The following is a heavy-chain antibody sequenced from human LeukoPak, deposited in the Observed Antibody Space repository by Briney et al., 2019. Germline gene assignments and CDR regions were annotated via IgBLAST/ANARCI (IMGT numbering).Heavy chain of an antibody. V-gene: IGHV5-51*01. CDR2: IYPGDSDT. CDR3: ARAQITIFGVVSAPFDY. J-gene: IGHJ4*02. CDR1: GYRFTSYW. D-gene: IGHD3-3*01. Sequence: KDGESLKISCKGSGYRFTSYWIGWVRQMPGKGLEWMGIIYPGDSDTRYSPSFQGQVTISADKSISTAYLQWSSLKASDTAMYYCARAQITIFGVVSAPFDYWGQGTLVTVSS.